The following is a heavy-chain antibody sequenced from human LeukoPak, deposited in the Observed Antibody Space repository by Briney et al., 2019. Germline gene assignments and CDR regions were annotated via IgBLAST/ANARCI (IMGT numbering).Heavy chain of an antibody. D-gene: IGHD1-26*01. J-gene: IGHJ4*02. CDR2: TYYRSKWYN. CDR3: ARELIHRGGSYPDY. V-gene: IGHV6-1*01. Sequence: SQTLSLTCAIPGDSVSSHSAAWTWIWQSPSRGLQWLGRTYYRSKWYNDYAVSVKSRITINPDTSNNQFSLQLNSVTPEDTAVYFCARELIHRGGSYPDYWGQGTLVTVSS. CDR1: GDSVSSHSAA.